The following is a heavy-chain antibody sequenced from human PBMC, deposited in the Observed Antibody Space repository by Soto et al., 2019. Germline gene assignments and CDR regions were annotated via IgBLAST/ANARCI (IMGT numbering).Heavy chain of an antibody. V-gene: IGHV4-4*07. Sequence: SETLSLTCTVSGGSISSYYWSWIRQPAGKGLEWIGRIYTSGSTNYNPSLKSRVTMSVDTSRNQFSLKLSSVTAADTAVYYCARACSSNSCYDVFDYWGQGTLVTVSS. CDR1: GGSISSYY. CDR2: IYTSGST. CDR3: ARACSSNSCYDVFDY. D-gene: IGHD2-2*01. J-gene: IGHJ4*02.